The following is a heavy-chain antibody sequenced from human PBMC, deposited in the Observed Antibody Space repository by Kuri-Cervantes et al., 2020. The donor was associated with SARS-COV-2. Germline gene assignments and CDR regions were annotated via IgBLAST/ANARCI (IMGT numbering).Heavy chain of an antibody. J-gene: IGHJ6*03. CDR1: GVSVTGGTYY. Sequence: LRLSCAVSGVSVTGGTYYWAWIRQPAGKGLEWIGHLDTSGTTTYNPSLKSRVTMSVDTSKNQFSLKLSSVTAADTAVYYCARGVVITSYYYYMDVWGKGTTVTVSS. CDR3: ARGVVITSYYYYMDV. CDR2: LDTSGTT. V-gene: IGHV4-61*09. D-gene: IGHD3-3*01.